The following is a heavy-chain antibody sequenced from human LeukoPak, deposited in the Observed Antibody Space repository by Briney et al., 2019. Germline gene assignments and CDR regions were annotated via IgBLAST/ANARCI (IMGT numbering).Heavy chain of an antibody. CDR1: GFTFSSYA. V-gene: IGHV3-23*01. CDR3: AKGSYYDSSGPFYFDY. CDR2: ISGSGDNT. D-gene: IGHD3-22*01. J-gene: IGHJ4*02. Sequence: GGSLRLSCAASGFTFSSYAMSWVRQAPGKGLERVSGISGSGDNTYYADSVKGRFTISRDNSKNTLYVQVNSLGTEDTAVYYCAKGSYYDSSGPFYFDYWGQGTLVTVSS.